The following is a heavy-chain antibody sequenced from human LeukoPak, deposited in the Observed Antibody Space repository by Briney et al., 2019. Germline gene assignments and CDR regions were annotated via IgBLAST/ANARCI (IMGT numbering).Heavy chain of an antibody. CDR3: AKDSDIVVAIGSH. V-gene: IGHV3-23*01. CDR2: VSASGKTI. Sequence: GGSLRLSCAGSGFVFDNYAMSWVRQAPGKGLEWGSGVSASGKTIYYADSVKGRFSISRDSSQNILYLQMNSLRAEDTAVYYCAKDSDIVVAIGSHWGQGTLVTVSS. D-gene: IGHD2-15*01. J-gene: IGHJ4*02. CDR1: GFVFDNYA.